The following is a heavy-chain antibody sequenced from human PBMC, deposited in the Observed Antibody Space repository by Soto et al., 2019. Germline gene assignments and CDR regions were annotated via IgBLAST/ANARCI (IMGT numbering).Heavy chain of an antibody. Sequence: GGSLRLSCAASGFTFSSYAMSWVRQAPGKGLEWVSAISGSGGSTYYADSVKGRFTISRDNSKNTLYLQMNSLRAEDTAVYYCAKDQDIVVVPAASLPIDYWGQGTLVTVSS. CDR3: AKDQDIVVVPAASLPIDY. J-gene: IGHJ4*02. CDR2: ISGSGGST. CDR1: GFTFSSYA. V-gene: IGHV3-23*01. D-gene: IGHD2-2*01.